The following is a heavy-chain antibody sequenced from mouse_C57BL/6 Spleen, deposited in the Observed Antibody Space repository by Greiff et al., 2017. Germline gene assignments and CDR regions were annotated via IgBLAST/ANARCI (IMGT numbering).Heavy chain of an antibody. CDR2: INPGSGGT. D-gene: IGHD1-1*01. CDR1: GYAFTNYL. Sequence: VQLQESGAELVRPGTSVKVSCKASGYAFTNYLIEWVKQRPGQGLEWIGVINPGSGGTNYNEKFKGKATLTADKSSSTAYMQLSSLTSEDSAVYFCARWSGSSSYAMDYWGQGTSVTVS. V-gene: IGHV1-54*01. CDR3: ARWSGSSSYAMDY. J-gene: IGHJ4*01.